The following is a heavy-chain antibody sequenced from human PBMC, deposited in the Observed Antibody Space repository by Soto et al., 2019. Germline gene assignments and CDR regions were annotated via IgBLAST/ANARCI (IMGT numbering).Heavy chain of an antibody. J-gene: IGHJ4*02. V-gene: IGHV3-7*03. D-gene: IGHD3-10*01. CDR1: GFTFTTYW. CDR3: VRGGHGSGSYLGSY. Sequence: GSLRLSCVASGFTFTTYWMSWVRQAPGKGLEWVANIRQDGGSQYYVDSVKGRFTISRDNAKNSVYLQMDSLRAEDTAVYYCVRGGHGSGSYLGSYWGQGILVTV. CDR2: IRQDGGSQ.